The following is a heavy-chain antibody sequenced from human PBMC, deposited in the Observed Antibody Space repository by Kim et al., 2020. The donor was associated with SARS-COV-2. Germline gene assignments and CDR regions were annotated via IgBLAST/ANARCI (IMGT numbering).Heavy chain of an antibody. V-gene: IGHV7-4-1*02. CDR1: GYTFTSYA. CDR3: ARVMVRGVIMVSSDFDY. Sequence: ASVKVSCKASGYTFTSYAMNWVRQAPGQGLEWMGWINTNTGNPTYAQGFTGRFVFSLDTSVSTAYLQISSLKDEDTAVYYCARVMVRGVIMVSSDFDYWGQGTLVTVSS. J-gene: IGHJ4*02. CDR2: INTNTGNP. D-gene: IGHD3-10*01.